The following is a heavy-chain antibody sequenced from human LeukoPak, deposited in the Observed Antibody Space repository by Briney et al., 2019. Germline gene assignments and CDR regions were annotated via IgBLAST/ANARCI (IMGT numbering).Heavy chain of an antibody. CDR2: IYYSGKT. CDR3: ARDRRYSDSSGYIRGFDY. J-gene: IGHJ4*02. CDR1: GGSIGRSSYY. D-gene: IGHD3-22*01. V-gene: IGHV4-39*07. Sequence: PSETLSLTCTVSGGSIGRSSYYWGWIRQPPGKGLEWIGNIYYSGKTDYNPSLKSRVTISVDTSKNQFSLKLSSVTAADTAVYYCARDRRYSDSSGYIRGFDYWGQGTLVTVSS.